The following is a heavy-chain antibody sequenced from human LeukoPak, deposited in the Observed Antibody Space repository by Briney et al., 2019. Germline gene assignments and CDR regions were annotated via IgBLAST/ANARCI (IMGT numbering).Heavy chain of an antibody. CDR2: VNPNNGVT. Sequence: ASVKVSCKASEDTFTGYYIHWVRQAPGQGLEWMGWVNPNNGVTEYAQEFQGRVTMTRDTSLSTAYMELSRLRSDDTAVYYCARVSVRCSSTSCDYYYYGMDVWGQGTTVTVSS. D-gene: IGHD2-2*01. CDR1: EDTFTGYY. J-gene: IGHJ6*02. V-gene: IGHV1-2*02. CDR3: ARVSVRCSSTSCDYYYYGMDV.